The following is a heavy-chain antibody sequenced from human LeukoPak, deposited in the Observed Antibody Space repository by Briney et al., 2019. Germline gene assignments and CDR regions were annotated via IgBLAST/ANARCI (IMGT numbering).Heavy chain of an antibody. Sequence: SVKVSCKASGGTFSSYAISWVRQAPGQGLEWMGGIIPIFGTANYAQKFQGRVTITADESTSTAYMELSSLRSEDMAVYYCATTLGYCSSTSCSWGYWGQGTLVTVSS. D-gene: IGHD2-2*01. J-gene: IGHJ4*02. CDR2: IIPIFGTA. V-gene: IGHV1-69*01. CDR1: GGTFSSYA. CDR3: ATTLGYCSSTSCSWGY.